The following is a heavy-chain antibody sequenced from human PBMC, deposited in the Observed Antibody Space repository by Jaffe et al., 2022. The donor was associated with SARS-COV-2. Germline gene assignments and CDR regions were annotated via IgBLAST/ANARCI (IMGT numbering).Heavy chain of an antibody. CDR2: ISSSGSNT. J-gene: IGHJ4*02. V-gene: IGHV3-11*01. CDR1: GFAISDYY. Sequence: QVQLVESGGGLVKPGGSLRLSCAASGFAISDYYMTWIRQAPGKGLEWVSYISSSGSNTYYPDSVKGRFTISRDNARNSLYLQMNSLRAEDTAVYYCAREAIATAGVFDYWGQGTLVTVSS. D-gene: IGHD6-13*01. CDR3: AREAIATAGVFDY.